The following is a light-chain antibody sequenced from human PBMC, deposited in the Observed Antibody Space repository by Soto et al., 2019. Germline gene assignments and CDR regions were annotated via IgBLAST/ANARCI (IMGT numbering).Light chain of an antibody. CDR3: HSYDSKLSSVV. Sequence: QSVLTQPPSVSGAPGQRVTISCTGSSSNIGAGYDVNWFQQLPGTAPKLLIYGNNNRPSGIPDRFSDSKSGTSAPLAIPGLQAEDEADYYCHSYDSKLSSVVFGGGTKLTVL. CDR2: GNN. V-gene: IGLV1-40*01. CDR1: SSNIGAGYD. J-gene: IGLJ2*01.